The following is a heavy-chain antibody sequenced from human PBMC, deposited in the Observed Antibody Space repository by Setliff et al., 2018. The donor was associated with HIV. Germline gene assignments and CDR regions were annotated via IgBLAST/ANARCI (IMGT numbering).Heavy chain of an antibody. D-gene: IGHD4-4*01. Sequence: SETLSLTCSVSAYSIIINEWWGWIRQTPGKGLEWIGYIHYDGVTHYNSSLKSRVTISIDTSKNQFCLRLSSVTAVDTAVYYCVRVNYVRAYNNWFDPWGQGILVTVSS. CDR1: AYSIIINEW. J-gene: IGHJ5*02. V-gene: IGHV4-28*03. CDR3: VRVNYVRAYNNWFDP. CDR2: IHYDGVT.